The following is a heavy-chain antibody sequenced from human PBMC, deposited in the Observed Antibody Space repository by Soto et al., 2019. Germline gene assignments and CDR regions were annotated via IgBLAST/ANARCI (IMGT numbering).Heavy chain of an antibody. V-gene: IGHV3-48*01. Sequence: EVHLVESGAEVVQPGGSLRLSCAASGITFSSHAMSWVRQAPGKGLEGVASIRATSATYYADSVKGRFIISRDNAKDSLFLQMNSLRAEDTAVYYCLDGDYKWGQGTVVTVSS. D-gene: IGHD4-17*01. J-gene: IGHJ4*02. CDR3: LDGDYK. CDR2: IRATSAT. CDR1: GITFSSHA.